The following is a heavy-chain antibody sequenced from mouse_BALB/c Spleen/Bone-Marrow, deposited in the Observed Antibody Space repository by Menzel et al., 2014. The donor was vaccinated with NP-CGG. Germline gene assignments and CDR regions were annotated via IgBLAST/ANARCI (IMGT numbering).Heavy chain of an antibody. J-gene: IGHJ2*01. CDR1: GYTFTTYW. Sequence: VQLQQSGAEQARPGASVKLSCKTSGYTFTTYWMQWVKQRPGQGLEWIGAIYPGEGDTRYTQKFKGKATLTADKSSSAAYIQLSNLTSEDSAVYYCSREPSNWGYYWGQGTTLTVSS. CDR2: IYPGEGDT. CDR3: SREPSNWGYY. V-gene: IGHV1-87*01.